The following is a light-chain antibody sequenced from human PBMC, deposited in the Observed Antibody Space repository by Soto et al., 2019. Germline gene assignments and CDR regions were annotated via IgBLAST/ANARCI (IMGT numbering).Light chain of an antibody. CDR1: QSVSSY. Sequence: EIVLTQSPATLSLCPGERATLSCRASQSVSSYLAWYQRKPGQAPRLLIYDASNRATGIPARFSGSGSGTDFTLTISSLEPEDFAVYYCQQRSNWPPITFGQGTRLEMK. CDR2: DAS. CDR3: QQRSNWPPIT. V-gene: IGKV3-11*01. J-gene: IGKJ5*01.